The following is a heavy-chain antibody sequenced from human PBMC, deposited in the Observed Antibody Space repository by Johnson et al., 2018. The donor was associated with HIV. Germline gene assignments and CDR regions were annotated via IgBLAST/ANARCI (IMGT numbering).Heavy chain of an antibody. CDR2: IRYDGTNK. CDR3: ARGGAGVAAAEDAFDI. V-gene: IGHV3-30*02. Sequence: QMLLVESGGGVVQPGGSLRLSCAASGFTFSSYGMHWVRQAPGKGLAWVAFIRYDGTNKYYADSLKGRFTISRDSSKNTLYLQMNSLRAEDTALYYCARGGAGVAAAEDAFDIWGQGTMVTVSS. CDR1: GFTFSSYG. J-gene: IGHJ3*02. D-gene: IGHD6-13*01.